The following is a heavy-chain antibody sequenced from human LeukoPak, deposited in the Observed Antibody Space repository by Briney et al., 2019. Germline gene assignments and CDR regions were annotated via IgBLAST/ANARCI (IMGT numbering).Heavy chain of an antibody. CDR1: GFTFSSYW. D-gene: IGHD3-22*01. J-gene: IGHJ4*02. CDR2: INHNGNVN. CDR3: ARDLNSSGSY. V-gene: IGHV3-7*03. Sequence: AGGSLRLSCAASGFTFSSYWMNWARQAPGKGLEWVASINHNGNVNYYVDSVKGRFTISRDNSKNTVYLQMNSLRAEDTAVYYCARDLNSSGSYWGQGTLVTVSS.